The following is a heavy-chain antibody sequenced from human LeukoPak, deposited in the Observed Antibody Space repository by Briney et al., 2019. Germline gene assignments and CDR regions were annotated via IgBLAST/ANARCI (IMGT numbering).Heavy chain of an antibody. Sequence: GGSLRLSCAASGFTFSSYAMHWVRQAPGKGLEWVAVISYDGSNKYYADSVKGRLTISRDNSKNTLYLQMNSLRAEDTAVYYCARVGRRGPRVTAAVAPPVEWGQGTLVTVSS. V-gene: IGHV3-30*04. J-gene: IGHJ4*02. CDR3: ARVGRRGPRVTAAVAPPVE. D-gene: IGHD6-13*01. CDR1: GFTFSSYA. CDR2: ISYDGSNK.